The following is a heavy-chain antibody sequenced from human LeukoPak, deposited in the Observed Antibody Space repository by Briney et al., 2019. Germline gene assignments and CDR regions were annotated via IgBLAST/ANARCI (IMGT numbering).Heavy chain of an antibody. Sequence: PGGSLRLSCAASGFTFSSYWMSWVRQAPGKGLEWVANIKQDGSEKYYVDSVKGRFTISRDNAKNLLYLQMNSLRAEDTAVYYCARGGGHDRFDPWGQGTLVTVSS. V-gene: IGHV3-7*01. CDR3: ARGGGHDRFDP. J-gene: IGHJ5*02. CDR1: GFTFSSYW. CDR2: IKQDGSEK. D-gene: IGHD3-16*01.